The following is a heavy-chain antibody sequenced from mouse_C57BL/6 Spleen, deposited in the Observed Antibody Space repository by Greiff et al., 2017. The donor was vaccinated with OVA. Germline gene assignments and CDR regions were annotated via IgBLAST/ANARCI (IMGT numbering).Heavy chain of an antibody. CDR1: GYTFTDYY. Sequence: VQLQQSGPELVKPGASVKISCKASGYTFTDYYMNWVKQSHGKSLEWIGDINPNNGGTSYNQKFKGKATLTVDKSSSTAYMELRSLTSEDSAVXYSARANGYYYFDYWGQGTTLTVSS. D-gene: IGHD2-3*01. V-gene: IGHV1-26*01. CDR3: ARANGYYYFDY. J-gene: IGHJ2*01. CDR2: INPNNGGT.